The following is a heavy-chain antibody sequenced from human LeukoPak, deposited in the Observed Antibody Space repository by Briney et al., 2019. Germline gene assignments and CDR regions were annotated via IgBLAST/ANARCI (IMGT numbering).Heavy chain of an antibody. J-gene: IGHJ4*02. CDR1: GGTFSSYA. CDR3: ARVAPPLDDYIRGSFPYYFDY. Sequence: GASVKVSCKASGGTFSSYAISWVRQAPGQGLEWMGGIIPIFGTANYAQKFQGRVTITADESTSTAYMELSSLRSEDTAVFYCARVAPPLDDYIRGSFPYYFDYWGQGTPVTVSS. D-gene: IGHD3-16*01. CDR2: IIPIFGTA. V-gene: IGHV1-69*13.